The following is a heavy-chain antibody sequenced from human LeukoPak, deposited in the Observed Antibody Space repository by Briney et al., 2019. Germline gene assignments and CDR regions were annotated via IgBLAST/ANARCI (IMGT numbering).Heavy chain of an antibody. CDR2: INSDGSST. J-gene: IGHJ6*03. D-gene: IGHD5-24*01. Sequence: QPGGSLRLSCAASGFTFSSYWMHWVRQAPGKGLVWVSRINSDGSSTSYADSVKGRFTISRDNAKNTLYLQMNSLRAEDTAVYYCARQEMATSPADYYMDVWGKGTTVTVSS. CDR3: ARQEMATSPADYYMDV. CDR1: GFTFSSYW. V-gene: IGHV3-74*01.